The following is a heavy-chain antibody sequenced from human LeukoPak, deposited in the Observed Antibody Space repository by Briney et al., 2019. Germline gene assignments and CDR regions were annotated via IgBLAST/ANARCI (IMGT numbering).Heavy chain of an antibody. CDR2: ISYTGST. Sequence: NPSETLSLTCTVSGGSISSYYVSWIRQPPGKGLEWIGYISYTGSTDYNPSLKSRVTISVDMSKNQFSLKVSSVTAADTAVYYCARGSVYFDSWGLGTLVTVSS. CDR1: GGSISSYY. CDR3: ARGSVYFDS. V-gene: IGHV4-59*01. J-gene: IGHJ4*02.